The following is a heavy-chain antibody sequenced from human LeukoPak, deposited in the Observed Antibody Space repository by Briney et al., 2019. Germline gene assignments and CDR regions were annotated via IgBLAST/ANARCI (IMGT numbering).Heavy chain of an antibody. V-gene: IGHV3-7*01. CDR2: INQDGNEN. CDR3: ARGLAAAGTGY. Sequence: GGSLRLSCAASGFTFSTYWMSWVRQAPGKGLEWVANINQDGNENYYVDSVKGRFTISRDNPKSSLYLQMDSLRAEDTAVYYCARGLAAAGTGYWGQGTLVTVSS. J-gene: IGHJ4*02. D-gene: IGHD6-25*01. CDR1: GFTFSTYW.